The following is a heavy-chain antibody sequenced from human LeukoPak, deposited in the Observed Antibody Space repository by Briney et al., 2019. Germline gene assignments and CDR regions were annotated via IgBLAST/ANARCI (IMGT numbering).Heavy chain of an antibody. J-gene: IGHJ6*02. V-gene: IGHV1-69*04. CDR1: GGTFSSYA. CDR2: TIPILGIA. Sequence: SVKVSCKASGGTFSSYAISWVRQAPGQGLEWMGRTIPILGIANYAQKFQGRVTITADKSTSTAYMELSSLRSEDTAVYYSARTLQSRGMDVWGQGTTVTVSS. CDR3: ARTLQSRGMDV. D-gene: IGHD4-11*01.